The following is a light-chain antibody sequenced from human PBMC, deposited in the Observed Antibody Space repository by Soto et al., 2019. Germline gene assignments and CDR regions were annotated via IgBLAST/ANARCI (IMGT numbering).Light chain of an antibody. CDR1: SSDVGNYNL. CDR2: EVS. Sequence: QSALTQPASVSGPPGQSITISCTGTSSDVGNYNLVSWYQHHPGKAPKLMIYEVSKRPSGVSNRFSGSKSGDTASLTISGLQAEDEADYYCCSYAGSNYVFGTGTKVTV. CDR3: CSYAGSNYV. V-gene: IGLV2-23*02. J-gene: IGLJ1*01.